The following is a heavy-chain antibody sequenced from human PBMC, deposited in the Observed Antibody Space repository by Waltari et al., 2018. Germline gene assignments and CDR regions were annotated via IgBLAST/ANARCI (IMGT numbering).Heavy chain of an antibody. Sequence: QVQLVESGGGVVQPGRSLRLSCAASGFTFSSYGMHWVRQAPGKGLEWVAVIWYDGSNKYYADSVKGRFTISRDNSKNTLYLQMNSLRAEDTAMYYCAITLQWEPRDGAFDIWGQGTMVTVSS. CDR2: IWYDGSNK. CDR3: AITLQWEPRDGAFDI. CDR1: GFTFSSYG. J-gene: IGHJ3*02. D-gene: IGHD1-26*01. V-gene: IGHV3-33*08.